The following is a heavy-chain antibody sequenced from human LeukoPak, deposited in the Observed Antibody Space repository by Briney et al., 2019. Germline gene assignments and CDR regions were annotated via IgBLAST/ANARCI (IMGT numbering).Heavy chain of an antibody. Sequence: GGSLRLSCAASGFTFSSYAMSWVRQAPGKGLEWVSAISGSGGSTYYADSVKGRFTISRDNSKNTLYLQMNSLRAEDTAVYYCAKDYYDSSGYFGDFDYWGQGTLVTVSS. CDR2: ISGSGGST. CDR1: GFTFSSYA. V-gene: IGHV3-23*01. D-gene: IGHD3-22*01. CDR3: AKDYYDSSGYFGDFDY. J-gene: IGHJ4*02.